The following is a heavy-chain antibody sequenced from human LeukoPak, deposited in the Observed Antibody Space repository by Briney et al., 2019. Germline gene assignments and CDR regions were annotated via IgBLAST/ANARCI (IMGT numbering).Heavy chain of an antibody. CDR3: ARAPDYYDSSGCYWGSYYMDV. CDR2: INPNSGGT. D-gene: IGHD3-22*01. Sequence: ASVKVSCKASGYTFTGYYMHWVRQAPGQGLEWMGWINPNSGGTNYAQKFQGRVTMTRDTSISTAYMELSRLRSDDTAVYYCARAPDYYDSSGCYWGSYYMDVWGKGTTVTVSS. CDR1: GYTFTGYY. J-gene: IGHJ6*03. V-gene: IGHV1-2*02.